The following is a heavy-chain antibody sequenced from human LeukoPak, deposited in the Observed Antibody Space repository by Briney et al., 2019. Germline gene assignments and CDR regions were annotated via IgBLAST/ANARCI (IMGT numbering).Heavy chain of an antibody. V-gene: IGHV3-23*01. CDR1: GFTFSTYA. CDR2: ISGSAGST. J-gene: IGHJ4*02. D-gene: IGHD3-3*01. Sequence: GGSLRLSCAASGFTFSTYAMSWVRQAPGKGLEWVSAISGSAGSTNYADSVKGRFTISRDNFKNTLYLQMNSLRVEDTAVYYCATDFWSGTNIIDYWGQGTLVTVSS. CDR3: ATDFWSGTNIIDY.